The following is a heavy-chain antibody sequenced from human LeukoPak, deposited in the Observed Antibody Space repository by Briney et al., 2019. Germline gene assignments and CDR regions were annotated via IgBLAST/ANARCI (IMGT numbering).Heavy chain of an antibody. V-gene: IGHV4-34*01. Sequence: PSETLSLTCAVYGWSFSGYYWSWIRQPPGEGLEWIGAIYLGGSTNYRPSLRSRVTMSLDTSKNQFSLKLSSLTAADTAIYYWTRGRRGWPYFYGMDVWGQGTTVTVSS. J-gene: IGHJ6*02. CDR3: TRGRRGWPYFYGMDV. CDR1: GWSFSGYY. CDR2: IYLGGST. D-gene: IGHD3-22*01.